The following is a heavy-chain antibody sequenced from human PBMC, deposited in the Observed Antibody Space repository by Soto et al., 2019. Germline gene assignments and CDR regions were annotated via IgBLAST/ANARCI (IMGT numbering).Heavy chain of an antibody. Sequence: SETLSLTCFVSGGSISSNNYYWGWIRQPPGKGLEWIGSMSYSRSTYYNPSLKSRVTISVDTSKNQFSLKLTSVTAADTAVYYCASHFRPTNWARGYFDSCGQEPPVPVSS. D-gene: IGHD7-27*01. CDR1: GGSISSNNYY. J-gene: IGHJ4*02. V-gene: IGHV4-39*01. CDR3: ASHFRPTNWARGYFDS. CDR2: MSYSRST.